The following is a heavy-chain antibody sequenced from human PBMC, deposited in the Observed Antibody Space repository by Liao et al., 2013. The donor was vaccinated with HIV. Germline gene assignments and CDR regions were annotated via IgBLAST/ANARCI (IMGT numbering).Heavy chain of an antibody. CDR3: ARDGPLGTFGVVVIPGGFDI. CDR2: IYSSGTT. V-gene: IGHV4-4*07. J-gene: IGHJ3*02. Sequence: QVQLQESGPGLVKPSETLSLTCTVSGGSISNYYWSWIRQPAGKGLEWIGRIYSSGTTIYNPSLKSRATMSVDTSKKQFSLKLSSVTAADTAVYYCARDGPLGTFGVVVIPGGFDIWGQGTKVTVSS. D-gene: IGHD3-3*01. CDR1: GGSISNYY.